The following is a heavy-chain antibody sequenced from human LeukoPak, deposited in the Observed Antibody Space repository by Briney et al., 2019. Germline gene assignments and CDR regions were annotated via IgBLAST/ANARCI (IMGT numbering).Heavy chain of an antibody. J-gene: IGHJ1*01. CDR1: GGAFSSYT. CDR2: IIPIFGTT. CDR3: ASVWFGPTIHGYFQH. Sequence: RASVKVSCKASGGAFSSYTISWVRQAPGQGLEWMGGIIPIFGTTNYAQRFQGRVTISADESTSTAYMELSSLRSEDTAVYYCASVWFGPTIHGYFQHWGQGTLVTDSS. V-gene: IGHV1-69*13. D-gene: IGHD3-10*01.